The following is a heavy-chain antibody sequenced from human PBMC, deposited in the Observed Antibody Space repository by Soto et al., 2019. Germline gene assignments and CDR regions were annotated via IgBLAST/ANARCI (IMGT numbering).Heavy chain of an antibody. CDR2: INPNSGGT. J-gene: IGHJ4*02. CDR1: GYTFTGYY. D-gene: IGHD5-18*01. V-gene: IGHV1-2*04. CDR3: ARDRGYCYGYATGPIDY. Sequence: QVQLVQSGAEVKKPGASVKVSCKASGYTFTGYYMHWVRQAPGQGLEWMGWINPNSGGTHYAQKFQGWVTMTRDATISTAYMELSRLRSDDTAGYYCARDRGYCYGYATGPIDYWGQGTLVTVSS.